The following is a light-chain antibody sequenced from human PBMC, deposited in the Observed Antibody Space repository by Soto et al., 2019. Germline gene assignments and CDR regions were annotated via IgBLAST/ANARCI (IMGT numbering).Light chain of an antibody. V-gene: IGKV3-20*01. Sequence: TQSPDTLPSSPGERATLSCRASQSISSSYLAWLQQKPGQAPRLLIYGASSRATGVPDRFSGSGSGTEFTLTISSLEPEDFAVYYCQQYSSSPLTFGQGTKVDIK. CDR1: QSISSSY. CDR3: QQYSSSPLT. CDR2: GAS. J-gene: IGKJ1*01.